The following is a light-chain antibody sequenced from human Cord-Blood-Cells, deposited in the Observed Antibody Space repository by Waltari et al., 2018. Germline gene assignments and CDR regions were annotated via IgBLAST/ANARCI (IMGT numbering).Light chain of an antibody. CDR1: QSVSSY. CDR3: QQRSNWYT. CDR2: DAS. Sequence: DIVLTQSPATLSLSPGERATLPCRASQSVSSYLAWYQQKPCQAPRLLIYDASNRATGIPARFSGSGSGTDFTLTISSLEPEDFAVYYCQQRSNWYTFGQGTKLEIK. V-gene: IGKV3-11*01. J-gene: IGKJ2*01.